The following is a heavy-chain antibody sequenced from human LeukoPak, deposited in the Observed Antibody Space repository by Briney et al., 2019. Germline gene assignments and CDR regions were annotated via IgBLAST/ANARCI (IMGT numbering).Heavy chain of an antibody. CDR1: GDTFSSYT. V-gene: IGHV1-69*06. D-gene: IGHD5-24*01. CDR2: IIPIFGTA. J-gene: IGHJ5*02. CDR3: ARLRDGYNFGNWFDP. Sequence: SVKVSCKSSGDTFSSYTFSWVRQAPGQGLEWMGGIIPIFGTANYAQKFQGRVTITADKSTSTAYMELSSLRSEDTAVYYCARLRDGYNFGNWFDPWGQGTLVTVSS.